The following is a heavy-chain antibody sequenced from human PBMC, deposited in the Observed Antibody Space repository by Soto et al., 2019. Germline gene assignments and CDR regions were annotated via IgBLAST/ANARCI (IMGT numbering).Heavy chain of an antibody. Sequence: QVQLSQFGAEVQNPGASVKVSSKASGYSFTNFHIHWVRQAPGQGLEWMGMRDPSGGITRDAQRLEGRITMTRNASTSTVYMELRSLTSEDTAVYYGARDVIGDDNYDTLGYYFDHWGQGTLVTVSS. CDR3: ARDVIGDDNYDTLGYYFDH. D-gene: IGHD3-22*01. J-gene: IGHJ4*02. V-gene: IGHV1-46*01. CDR2: RDPSGGIT. CDR1: GYSFTNFH.